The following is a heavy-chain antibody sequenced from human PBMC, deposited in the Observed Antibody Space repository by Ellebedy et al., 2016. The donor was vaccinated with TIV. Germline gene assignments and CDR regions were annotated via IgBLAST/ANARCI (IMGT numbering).Heavy chain of an antibody. CDR3: ARTCLDTYCS. V-gene: IGHV1-69*02. CDR1: GGSFSSLS. D-gene: IGHD5/OR15-5a*01. Sequence: SVKVSCXASGGSFSSLSITWVRQVPGQGPEWMGRIIPLLGIPNYAQRFQDRVTITADKSTSTAYVELNSLSAEDTAVYYCARTCLDTYCSWGQGTLVTVSS. CDR2: IIPLLGIP. J-gene: IGHJ5*02.